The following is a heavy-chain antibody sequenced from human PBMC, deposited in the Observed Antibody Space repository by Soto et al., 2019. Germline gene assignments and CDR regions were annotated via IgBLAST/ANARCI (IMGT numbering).Heavy chain of an antibody. J-gene: IGHJ6*02. CDR1: GYTFTSYG. V-gene: IGHV1-18*01. CDR2: ISAYNGNT. CDR3: ARLAGYCSGGSCYYYYGMDV. D-gene: IGHD2-15*01. Sequence: QVQLVQSGAEVKKPGASVKVSCKASGYTFTSYGISWVRQAPGKGLEWMVWISAYNGNTNYAQKLQGRVTMTTDTSTSKGYMERRSLRADDTAVYYCARLAGYCSGGSCYYYYGMDVWGQGTTVTVSS.